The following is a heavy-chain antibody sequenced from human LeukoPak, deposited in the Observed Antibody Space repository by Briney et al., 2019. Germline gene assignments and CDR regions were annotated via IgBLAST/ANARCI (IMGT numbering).Heavy chain of an antibody. V-gene: IGHV3-23*01. CDR3: AKGAYDYIEKASFDS. D-gene: IGHD5-12*01. CDR1: GFASTNYA. CDR2: LIGSSGST. Sequence: GGSLRLSCAASGFASTNYAMNWVRQAPGKGLEWVSVLIGSSGSTDYADSVKGRFTISRDISKNTLFLQMNSLRAEDTAIYYCAKGAYDYIEKASFDSWGQGTLVTVSS. J-gene: IGHJ4*02.